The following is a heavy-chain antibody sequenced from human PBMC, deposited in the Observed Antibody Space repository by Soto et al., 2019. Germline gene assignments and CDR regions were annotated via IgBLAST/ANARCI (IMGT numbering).Heavy chain of an antibody. D-gene: IGHD2-15*01. CDR2: IIPIFGTA. V-gene: IGHV1-69*06. CDR1: GGTLSSYA. J-gene: IGHJ4*02. CDR3: ASGAPDCSGGSCYSSDYFDY. Sequence: QVQLVQSGAEVKKPGSSVKVSCKASGGTLSSYAISWVRQAPGQGLEWMGGIIPIFGTANYAQKFQGRVTITADKSTSTAYMELSSLRSEDTAVYYCASGAPDCSGGSCYSSDYFDYWGQGTLVTVSS.